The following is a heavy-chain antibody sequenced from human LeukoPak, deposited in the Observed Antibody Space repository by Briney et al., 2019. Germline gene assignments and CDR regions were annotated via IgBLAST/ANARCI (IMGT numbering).Heavy chain of an antibody. CDR1: GGSISSHY. V-gene: IGHV4-59*11. Sequence: SETLSLTCTVSGGSISSHYWSWIRQPPGKGLEWIGCMYSRGSTNYNPSLKSRVTMSVDTSKTQFSLNLRSVTAADTAVYYCARGRYCSADICSGGDAFDIWGQGTMVSVSS. CDR2: MYSRGST. J-gene: IGHJ3*02. D-gene: IGHD2-15*01. CDR3: ARGRYCSADICSGGDAFDI.